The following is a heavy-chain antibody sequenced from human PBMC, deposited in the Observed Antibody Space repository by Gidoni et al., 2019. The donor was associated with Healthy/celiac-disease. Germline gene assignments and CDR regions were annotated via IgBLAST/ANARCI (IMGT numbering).Heavy chain of an antibody. CDR3: ARAPTTVVTPPYYYGTDV. D-gene: IGHD4-17*01. J-gene: IGHJ6*02. CDR1: GGSISSYY. CDR2: IYYSGST. V-gene: IGHV4-59*01. Sequence: QVQLQESGPGLVKPSETLSLTCTVSGGSISSYYWSWIRQPPGKGLEWIGYIYYSGSTNYNPSLKSRVTISVDTSKNQFSLKLSSVTAADTAVYYCARAPTTVVTPPYYYGTDVWGQGTTVTVSS.